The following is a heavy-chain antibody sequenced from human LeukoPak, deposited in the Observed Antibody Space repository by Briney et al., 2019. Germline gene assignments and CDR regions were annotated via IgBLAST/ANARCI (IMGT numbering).Heavy chain of an antibody. V-gene: IGHV4-4*07. CDR1: GGSISSYY. CDR2: IYTSGST. D-gene: IGHD5-12*01. J-gene: IGHJ5*02. Sequence: PSETLSLTCTVSGGSISSYYWSWIRQPAGKGLEWIGRIYTSGSTNYNPSLKSRVTMSVDTSENQFSLKLSSVTAADTAVYYCARDGRYSAGGWFDPWGQGTLVTVSS. CDR3: ARDGRYSAGGWFDP.